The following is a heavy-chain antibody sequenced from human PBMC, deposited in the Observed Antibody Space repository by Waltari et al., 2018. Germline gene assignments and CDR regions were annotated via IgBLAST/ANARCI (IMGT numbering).Heavy chain of an antibody. D-gene: IGHD6-25*01. J-gene: IGHJ4*02. Sequence: QVQLVQSGAEVKKPGASVKVSCKASGYTFTSYAMHWVRQAPGQRLEWMGWINAGNGNTKYSQEFQGRVTITRDTSASTAYMELSSLRSEDMAVYYCARGPPTPLPSARLPTDYWGQGTLVTVSS. CDR2: INAGNGNT. CDR1: GYTFTSYA. CDR3: ARGPPTPLPSARLPTDY. V-gene: IGHV1-3*03.